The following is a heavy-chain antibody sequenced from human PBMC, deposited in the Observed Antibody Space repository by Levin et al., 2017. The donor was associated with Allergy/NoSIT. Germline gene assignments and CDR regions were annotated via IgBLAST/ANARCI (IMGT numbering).Heavy chain of an antibody. CDR3: ARDWWELPFWGYFDY. D-gene: IGHD1-26*01. CDR1: GFTFSSYS. V-gene: IGHV3-48*01. J-gene: IGHJ4*02. CDR2: ISSSSSTI. Sequence: PGGSLRLSCAASGFTFSSYSMNWVRQAPGKGLEWVSYISSSSSTIYYADSVKGRFTISRDNAKNSLYLQMNSLRAEDTAVYYCARDWWELPFWGYFDYWGQGTLVTVSS.